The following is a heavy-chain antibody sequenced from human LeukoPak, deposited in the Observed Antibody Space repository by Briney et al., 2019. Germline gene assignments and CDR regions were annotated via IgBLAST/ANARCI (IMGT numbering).Heavy chain of an antibody. D-gene: IGHD4-11*01. V-gene: IGHV3-30*01. Sequence: PGGSLRLSCAASGFTFSSYAMHWVRQAPGKGLEWVAVISYDGSNKYYADSVKGRFTISRDNSKNTLYLQMNSLRAEDTAVYYCAKDDSMTLDHFDYWGQGALVTVSS. CDR1: GFTFSSYA. J-gene: IGHJ4*02. CDR3: AKDDSMTLDHFDY. CDR2: ISYDGSNK.